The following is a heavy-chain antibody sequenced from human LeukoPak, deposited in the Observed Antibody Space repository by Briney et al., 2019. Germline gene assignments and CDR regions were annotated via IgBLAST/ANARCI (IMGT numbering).Heavy chain of an antibody. V-gene: IGHV3-7*03. CDR3: ARDRTVDTAMVYYYYGMDV. Sequence: GGSLRLSCAASGFTFSSYWMSWVRQAPGKGLEWVANIKQDGSEKYYVDSVKGRFTISRDNAKNSLYLQMNSLRAEDTAVYYCARDRTVDTAMVYYYYGMDVWGQGTTVTVSS. J-gene: IGHJ6*02. CDR2: IKQDGSEK. CDR1: GFTFSSYW. D-gene: IGHD5-18*01.